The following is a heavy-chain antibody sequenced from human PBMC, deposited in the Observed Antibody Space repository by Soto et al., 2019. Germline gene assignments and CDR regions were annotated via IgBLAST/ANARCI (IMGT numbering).Heavy chain of an antibody. Sequence: EVQLVESGGGLVQPGRSLRLSCAASGFTFDGYAMHWVRQAPGKGLEWVSGISWNSGTINYADSVKGRFTISRDNAKNSLYLQINSLRIEDTALYFCAKDSEGGWLGDFDYWGQGTLVTVSS. CDR3: AKDSEGGWLGDFDY. J-gene: IGHJ4*02. D-gene: IGHD6-19*01. CDR1: GFTFDGYA. V-gene: IGHV3-9*01. CDR2: ISWNSGTI.